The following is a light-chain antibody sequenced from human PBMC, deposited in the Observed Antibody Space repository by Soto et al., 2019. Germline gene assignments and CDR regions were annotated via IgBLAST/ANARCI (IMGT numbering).Light chain of an antibody. V-gene: IGKV3-20*01. Sequence: EIVLTQSPGTLSLSPGERATLYCRASQSVSSSYLAWYHQKPGQAPRLLIFVSSSRAFGIPDRFSGSGSGTDFTLTISRLEPEDFAVYYCQQYGSSPLFTFGPGTKV. CDR2: VSS. CDR1: QSVSSSY. CDR3: QQYGSSPLFT. J-gene: IGKJ3*01.